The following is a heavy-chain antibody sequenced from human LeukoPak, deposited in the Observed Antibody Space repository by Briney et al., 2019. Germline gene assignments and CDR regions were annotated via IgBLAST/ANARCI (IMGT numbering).Heavy chain of an antibody. CDR2: IYSGGST. D-gene: IGHD3-22*01. CDR3: ARARNYYDSSGYESDAFDI. Sequence: GGSLRLSCAASGFTVSSNYMSWVRQAPGKGLEWVSVIYSGGSTYYADSVKGRFTIFRDNSKNTLYLQMNSLRAGDTAVYYCARARNYYDSSGYESDAFDIWGQGTMVTVSS. J-gene: IGHJ3*02. V-gene: IGHV3-66*01. CDR1: GFTVSSNY.